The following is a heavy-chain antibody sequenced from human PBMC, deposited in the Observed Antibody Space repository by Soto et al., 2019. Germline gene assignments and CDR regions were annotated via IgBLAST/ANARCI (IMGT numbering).Heavy chain of an antibody. D-gene: IGHD5-18*01. Sequence: EVQLEESGGALVQPGRSLRLSCAASGFTFDDYAMYWVRQVLGKGLEWVSSISWNSGNIGYADSVKGRFTTSRDNADNSLYLQMNSLRPEDTALYYCVRSKGGYSYGTPFDYWGQGTLVTVSS. CDR1: GFTFDDYA. V-gene: IGHV3-9*01. CDR2: ISWNSGNI. J-gene: IGHJ4*02. CDR3: VRSKGGYSYGTPFDY.